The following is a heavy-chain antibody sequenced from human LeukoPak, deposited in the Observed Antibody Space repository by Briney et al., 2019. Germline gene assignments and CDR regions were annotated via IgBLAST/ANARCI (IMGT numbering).Heavy chain of an antibody. CDR2: IYPGDSNT. D-gene: IGHD6-13*01. J-gene: IGHJ6*03. V-gene: IGHV5-51*01. CDR1: GYSFTSYW. CDR3: ARHRRAIAASATGRFSYYYMDV. Sequence: GESLKISCQGSGYSFTSYWIGWVRQMPGKGLEWMGIIYPGDSNTRYSPSFQGQVTISADKSISTAYLQWSSLKASDTAIYYCARHRRAIAASATGRFSYYYMDVWGEGTTVTISS.